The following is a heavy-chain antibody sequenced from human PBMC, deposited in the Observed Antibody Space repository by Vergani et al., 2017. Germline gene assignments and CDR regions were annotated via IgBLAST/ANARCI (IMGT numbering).Heavy chain of an antibody. D-gene: IGHD2-2*01. V-gene: IGHV4-38-2*01. Sequence: QVQLQESGPGLVKPSETLSLTCAVFGYSIRSGYYWGWIRQPPGKGLEWIGSMFQSGTTYYNPSLKSRVTISIDTSKNEFSLKLTSVTAADTAMYYCARGGSRPESIVVVPAAIGWFDPWGQGTLVTVSS. J-gene: IGHJ5*02. CDR3: ARGGSRPESIVVVPAAIGWFDP. CDR2: MFQSGTT. CDR1: GYSIRSGYY.